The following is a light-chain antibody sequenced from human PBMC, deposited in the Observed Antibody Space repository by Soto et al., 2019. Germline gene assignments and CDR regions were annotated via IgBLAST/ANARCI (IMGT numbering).Light chain of an antibody. Sequence: IVLTQSPGTLSLSPGERATLSCRASQSVSNSYLAWYQQKHGQAPRLLIYGASSRATGIPDRFSGSGSGTDLTLTISRLEPEDFEVYYCQQYGSSPLTFGGGTKVDIK. V-gene: IGKV3-20*01. CDR2: GAS. CDR1: QSVSNSY. J-gene: IGKJ4*01. CDR3: QQYGSSPLT.